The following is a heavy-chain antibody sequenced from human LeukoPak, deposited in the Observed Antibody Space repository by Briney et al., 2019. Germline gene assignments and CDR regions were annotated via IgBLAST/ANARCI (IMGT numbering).Heavy chain of an antibody. J-gene: IGHJ3*02. CDR1: GGSISSSY. Sequence: SETLSLTCTVSGGSISSSYWSWIRQPPGQGLEWIGYIYDSGSTNYNPSLNSRATISEDMSKNQFSLKLSSVTAADTAVYYCARDPPSGIVVVPRYAFDIWGQGTMVTVSS. V-gene: IGHV4-59*01. D-gene: IGHD2-2*01. CDR3: ARDPPSGIVVVPRYAFDI. CDR2: IYDSGST.